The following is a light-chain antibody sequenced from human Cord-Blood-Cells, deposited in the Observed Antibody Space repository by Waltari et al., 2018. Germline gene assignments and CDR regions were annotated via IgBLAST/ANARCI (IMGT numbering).Light chain of an antibody. V-gene: IGKV3-20*01. J-gene: IGKJ4*01. CDR1: QSVSSSY. CDR2: GAS. Sequence: EIVLTQSPGTLSLSPGERATLSCRASQSVSSSYLAWYKQKPGQAPRLLIYGASSRATGIPDRFIGSGSGTDFTLTISRLEPEDFAVYYCQQYGSSPLTFGGGTKVEIK. CDR3: QQYGSSPLT.